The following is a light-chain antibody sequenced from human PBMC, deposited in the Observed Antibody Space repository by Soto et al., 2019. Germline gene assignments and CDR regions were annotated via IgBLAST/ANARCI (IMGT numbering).Light chain of an antibody. CDR1: SSDVGSYNL. Sequence: QSVLTQPASVSGSPGQSITISCTGTSSDVGSYNLVSWYQQHPGKAPKLMIYEGSKRPSGVSNRFSGSKSGNTASLTIAVLQAEDEADYYCCSYAGSSTYVFGTGTKRTGL. CDR3: CSYAGSSTYV. J-gene: IGLJ1*01. CDR2: EGS. V-gene: IGLV2-23*01.